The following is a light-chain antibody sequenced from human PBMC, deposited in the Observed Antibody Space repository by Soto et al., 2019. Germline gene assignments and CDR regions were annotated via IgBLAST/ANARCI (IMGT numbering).Light chain of an antibody. J-gene: IGKJ2*01. V-gene: IGKV3-15*01. CDR2: EAS. Sequence: EIVMTQSPATLSVSPGERATLSCRASQSIRTNLAWYWHKPGQAPSLLIYEASTRATGIPARFSGSGSGTEFTLTISSLQSEDFAIYYCQHYDNWPFTFGQGTKLEI. CDR1: QSIRTN. CDR3: QHYDNWPFT.